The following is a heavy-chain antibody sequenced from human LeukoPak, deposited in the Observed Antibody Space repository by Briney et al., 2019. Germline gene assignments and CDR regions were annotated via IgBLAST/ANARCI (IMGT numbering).Heavy chain of an antibody. V-gene: IGHV4-4*07. CDR2: IYTRGST. D-gene: IGHD2-15*01. CDR1: GGSISVSY. J-gene: IGHJ3*02. CDR3: ARGRYCSADICSGGDAFDI. Sequence: PSEALSLTCTVSGGSISVSYWSWIRQPAGKGLEWIGRIYTRGSTNYNPSLKSRVTMSVDTSKNQFSLKLSSVTAADTAVYYCARGRYCSADICSGGDAFDIWGQGTMVSVSS.